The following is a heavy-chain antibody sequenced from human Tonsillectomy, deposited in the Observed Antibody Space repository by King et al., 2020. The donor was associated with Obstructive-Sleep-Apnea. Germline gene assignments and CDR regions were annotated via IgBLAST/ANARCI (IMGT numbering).Heavy chain of an antibody. J-gene: IGHJ4*02. CDR1: GFTFSIYA. D-gene: IGHD3-9*01. V-gene: IGHV3-23*04. Sequence: VQLVQSGGGLVQPGGSLRLSCSASGFTFSIYAMSWVRQAPGKGLEWVSTISGSGGNAYYADSVKGRFTISRDDSKNTLYLQMNSLRAEDTAVYYCAIRYDILTGYYDYWGQGTLVTVSS. CDR3: AIRYDILTGYYDY. CDR2: ISGSGGNA.